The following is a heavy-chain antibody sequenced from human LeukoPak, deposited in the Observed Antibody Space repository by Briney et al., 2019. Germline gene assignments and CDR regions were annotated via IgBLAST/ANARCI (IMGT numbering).Heavy chain of an antibody. Sequence: GGSPRLSCAASGFNFGSYSMTWVRQAPGKGLEWVSVISADSATTFYADSVKGRFTISRDNAKNTVFLQMSSLRAEDTALYYCARKSASGNYPLDYWGQGTLVTVSS. V-gene: IGHV3-23*01. J-gene: IGHJ4*02. CDR1: GFNFGSYS. CDR3: ARKSASGNYPLDY. CDR2: ISADSATT. D-gene: IGHD3-10*01.